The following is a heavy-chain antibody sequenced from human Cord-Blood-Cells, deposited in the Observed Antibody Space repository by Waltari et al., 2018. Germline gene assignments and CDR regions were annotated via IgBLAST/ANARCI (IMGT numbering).Heavy chain of an antibody. CDR2: ISYDGSNK. J-gene: IGHJ6*02. D-gene: IGHD6-6*01. CDR1: GFTFSSYG. V-gene: IGHV3-30*18. CDR3: AKGPIAARYYYYGMDV. Sequence: VQLVESGGGVVQPGRSLGLSCAASGFTFSSYGMHWVRQAPGKGLEWVAVISYDGSNKYYADSVKGRFTISRDNSKNTLYLQMNSLRAEDMAVYYCAKGPIAARYYYYGMDVWGQGP.